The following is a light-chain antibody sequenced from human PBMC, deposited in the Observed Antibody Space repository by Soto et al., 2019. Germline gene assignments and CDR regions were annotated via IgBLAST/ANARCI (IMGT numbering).Light chain of an antibody. CDR2: RNN. J-gene: IGLJ3*02. V-gene: IGLV1-44*01. Sequence: QSVLTQPPSTSGTPGQRVTIPCSGSGSNIGRNSVTWYQRLPGTAPKLLVYRNNQRPSGVPERFSGSKSGTSASLAISDLQSEDEAEYYCPTWDGSLSGVEFGGGTKLTVL. CDR3: PTWDGSLSGVE. CDR1: GSNIGRNS.